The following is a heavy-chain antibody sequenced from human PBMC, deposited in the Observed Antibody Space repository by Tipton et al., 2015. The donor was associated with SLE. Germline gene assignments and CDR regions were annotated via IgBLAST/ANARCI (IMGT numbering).Heavy chain of an antibody. J-gene: IGHJ5*02. CDR3: ARHIDCINHRCYSPWFDP. Sequence: TLSLTCTVSGGSISSGSYYWSWIRQPAGKGLEWIGRIYTTGSTNYNPSLKSRVTMSLDTSKNQFSLKLSSVTAADTAVYYCARHIDCINHRCYSPWFDPWGQGTLVTVSS. CDR2: IYTTGST. V-gene: IGHV4-61*02. D-gene: IGHD2-15*01. CDR1: GGSISSGSYY.